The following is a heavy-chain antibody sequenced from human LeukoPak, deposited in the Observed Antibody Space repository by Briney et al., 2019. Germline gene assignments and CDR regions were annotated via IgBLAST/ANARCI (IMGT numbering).Heavy chain of an antibody. J-gene: IGHJ3*01. V-gene: IGHV3-30-3*01. CDR2: ISYDGSNK. Sequence: GGSLRLSCAASGFTFSSYAMHRVRQAPGKGLEWVAVISYDGSNKYYADSVKGRFTISRDNSKNTLYLQMNSLRAEDTAVYYCARDSHRHGLDVWGLGTMVTVSS. CDR1: GFTFSSYA. CDR3: ARDSHRHGLDV.